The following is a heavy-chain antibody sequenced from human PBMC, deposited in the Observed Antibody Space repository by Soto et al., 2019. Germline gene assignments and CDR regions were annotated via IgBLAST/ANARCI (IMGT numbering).Heavy chain of an antibody. J-gene: IGHJ4*02. CDR3: ARVLGYCSGGSCYQLYYFDY. D-gene: IGHD2-15*01. V-gene: IGHV1-18*01. CDR1: GYTFTSYG. Sequence: ASVKVSCKASGYTFTSYGISWVRQAPGQGLEWMGWISAYNGNINYAQKLQGRVTMTTDTSTSTAYMELRSLRSDDTAVYYCARVLGYCSGGSCYQLYYFDYWGQGTLVTVPQ. CDR2: ISAYNGNI.